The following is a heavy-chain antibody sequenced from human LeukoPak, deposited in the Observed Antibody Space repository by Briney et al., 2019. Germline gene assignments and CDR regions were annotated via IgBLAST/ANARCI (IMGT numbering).Heavy chain of an antibody. D-gene: IGHD2-8*01. CDR3: ARDYNGVEDFDY. CDR1: GFTSSSYE. Sequence: GGSLRLSCIASGFTSSSYEMNWVRQAPGKGLEWISFIDSGGGKILYADSVRGRFTTSRDDAKSSLHLEMNSLRVEDTAIYYCARDYNGVEDFDYWGQGTLVTVSS. V-gene: IGHV3-48*03. CDR2: IDSGGGKI. J-gene: IGHJ4*02.